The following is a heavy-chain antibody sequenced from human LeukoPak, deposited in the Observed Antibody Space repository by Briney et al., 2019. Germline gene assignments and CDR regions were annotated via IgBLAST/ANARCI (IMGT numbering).Heavy chain of an antibody. J-gene: IGHJ4*02. CDR2: ISYDGSNK. CDR3: ARELQSGSYFDY. Sequence: GGSLRLSCAASGFTFSSSTMNWVRQAPGKGLEWVAVISYDGSNKYYADSVKGRFTISRDNSKNTLYLQMNSLRAEDTAVYYCARELQSGSYFDYWGQGTLVTVSS. V-gene: IGHV3-30-3*01. CDR1: GFTFSSST. D-gene: IGHD1-26*01.